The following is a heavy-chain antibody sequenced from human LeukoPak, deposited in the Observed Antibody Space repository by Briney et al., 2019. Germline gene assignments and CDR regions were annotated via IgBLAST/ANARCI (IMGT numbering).Heavy chain of an antibody. Sequence: GGSLRLSCAASGFTFSSYGMNWVRQAPGKRLEWVAVIWYDGSNQKYADSVKGRFIISRDSSKNTLYLQMNSLRDEDTAVYYCARKYRSSCYADYWGQGTLVTVSS. CDR1: GFTFSSYG. CDR2: IWYDGSNQ. V-gene: IGHV3-33*01. CDR3: ARKYRSSCYADY. D-gene: IGHD6-13*01. J-gene: IGHJ4*02.